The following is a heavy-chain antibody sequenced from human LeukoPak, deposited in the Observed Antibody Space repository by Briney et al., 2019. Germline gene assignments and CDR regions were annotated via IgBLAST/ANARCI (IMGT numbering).Heavy chain of an antibody. Sequence: PGGSLRLSCAGSGFTFSIYAMSWVRQAPGKGLEWVSSISGSSGSTYYADSVKGRFTISRDNSKNTLYLQMNSLRAEDTAVYYCAKDIVATINYCEYWGQGTLVTVAS. D-gene: IGHD5-12*01. CDR1: GFTFSIYA. CDR3: AKDIVATINYCEY. CDR2: ISGSSGST. J-gene: IGHJ4*02. V-gene: IGHV3-23*01.